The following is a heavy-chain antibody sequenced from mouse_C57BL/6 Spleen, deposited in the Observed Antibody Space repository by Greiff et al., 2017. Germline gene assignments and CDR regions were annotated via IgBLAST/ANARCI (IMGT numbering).Heavy chain of an antibody. V-gene: IGHV1-72*01. Sequence: VQLQQPGAELVKPGASVKLSCKASGYTFTSYWMHWVQQRPGRGLEWIGRIDPNSGGTKYNEKFKSKATLTVDKPSSTAYMQLSSLTSEDSAVYYCASGDCFTTVVYFDYWGKGTTLTVSS. D-gene: IGHD1-1*01. CDR3: ASGDCFTTVVYFDY. CDR2: IDPNSGGT. CDR1: GYTFTSYW. J-gene: IGHJ2*01.